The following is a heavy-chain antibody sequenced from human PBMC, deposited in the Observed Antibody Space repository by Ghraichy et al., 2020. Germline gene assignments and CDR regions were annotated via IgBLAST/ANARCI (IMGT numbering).Heavy chain of an antibody. Sequence: GGSLRLSCAASGFTVSSNYMSWVRQAPGKGLEWVSVIYSGGSTYYADSVKGRFTISRDNSKNTLYLQMNSLRAEDTAVYYCARDSVETSPYGMDVWGQGTTVTVSS. CDR2: IYSGGST. J-gene: IGHJ6*02. D-gene: IGHD1-1*01. V-gene: IGHV3-53*01. CDR3: ARDSVETSPYGMDV. CDR1: GFTVSSNY.